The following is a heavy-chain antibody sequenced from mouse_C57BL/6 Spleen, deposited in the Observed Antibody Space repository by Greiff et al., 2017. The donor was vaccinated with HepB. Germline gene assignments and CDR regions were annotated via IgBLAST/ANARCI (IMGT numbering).Heavy chain of an antibody. V-gene: IGHV5-17*01. CDR1: GFTFSDYG. D-gene: IGHD1-1*01. J-gene: IGHJ1*01. CDR2: ISSGSSTI. CDR3: ARRTTVVDGNFDV. Sequence: EVKLVESGGGLVKPGGSLKLSCAASGFTFSDYGMHWVRQAPEKGLEWVEYISSGSSTIYYADTVKGRYTISRDNAKNTLFLQMTSLRSEDTAMYYCARRTTVVDGNFDVWGPGTTVTVSS.